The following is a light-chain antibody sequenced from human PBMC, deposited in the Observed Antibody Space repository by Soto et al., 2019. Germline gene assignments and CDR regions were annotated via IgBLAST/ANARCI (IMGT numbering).Light chain of an antibody. CDR1: ERMNTY. CDR3: QQANSPPLT. J-gene: IGKJ4*01. CDR2: AAS. Sequence: IHMTGSRSSVSASVGDRVTITCGASERMNTYLAWYQQQPGKAPKLLIYAASSLQSGVPSRFSGSGSGTEFTLTISNLQPEDFATYYCQQANSPPLTFGGGTKVDIK. V-gene: IGKV1-12*01.